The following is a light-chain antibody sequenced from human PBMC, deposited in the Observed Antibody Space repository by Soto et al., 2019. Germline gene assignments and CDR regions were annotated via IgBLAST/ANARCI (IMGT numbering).Light chain of an antibody. CDR3: QVYGKSPMYT. CDR1: QSVSNSS. CDR2: AAS. V-gene: IGKV3-20*01. J-gene: IGKJ2*01. Sequence: EIVLTQSPGTLSLSPGERATFSCRASQSVSNSSLAWYHQKPGQAPRLLLFAASRRATGIPDTFSGSGSGTDFTLTISRLEPEDFEVYYCQVYGKSPMYTFGQGTRLEIK.